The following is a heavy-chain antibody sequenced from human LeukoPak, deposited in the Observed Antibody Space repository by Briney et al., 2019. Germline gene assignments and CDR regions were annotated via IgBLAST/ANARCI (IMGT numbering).Heavy chain of an antibody. Sequence: GGSLRLSCAASGFTVSSNYMSWVRQAPGKGLEWVSVIYSGGSTYYADSVKGRFTISRDNSKNALYLQMNSLRAEDTAVYYCARDRLGSRPTHYYYYYGMDVWGQGTTVTVSS. CDR3: ARDRLGSRPTHYYYYYGMDV. V-gene: IGHV3-66*01. CDR1: GFTVSSNY. J-gene: IGHJ6*02. D-gene: IGHD3-16*01. CDR2: IYSGGST.